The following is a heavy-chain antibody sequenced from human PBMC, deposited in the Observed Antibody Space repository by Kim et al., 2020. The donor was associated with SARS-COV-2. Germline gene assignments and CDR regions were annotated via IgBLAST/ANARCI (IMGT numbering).Heavy chain of an antibody. CDR3: ARLYGSGGHFNSVLLVDP. J-gene: IGHJ5*02. Sequence: SETLSLTCIVSGGSISSNDYFWTWIRQHPGKGLQWIGYISYNGNIYYNPSLKSRLTISIDTSKNQFSLNGDSVTAAYTGEYYCARLYGSGGHFNSVLLVDPWGQGALDTV. CDR2: ISYNGNI. V-gene: IGHV4-31*03. CDR1: GGSISSNDYF. D-gene: IGHD3-10*01.